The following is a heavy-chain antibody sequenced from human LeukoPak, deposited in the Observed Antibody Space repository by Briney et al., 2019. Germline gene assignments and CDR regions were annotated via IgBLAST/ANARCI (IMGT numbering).Heavy chain of an antibody. D-gene: IGHD6-13*01. V-gene: IGHV3-11*06. Sequence: PGGSLRLSCAASGFTFNEYYMSWIRQAPGKGLEWVSHISDGGAYMKYADSVKGRFTISRDNAKNSLYLQMNSLTAADTAVYYCARVRTNSWYSDSWGQGTLVTVSS. CDR2: ISDGGAYM. CDR1: GFTFNEYY. CDR3: ARVRTNSWYSDS. J-gene: IGHJ4*02.